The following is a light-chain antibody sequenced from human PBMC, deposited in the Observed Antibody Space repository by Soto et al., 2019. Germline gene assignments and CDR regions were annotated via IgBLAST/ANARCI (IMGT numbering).Light chain of an antibody. CDR1: SSDVGNFDR. V-gene: IGLV2-18*02. CDR3: SSYSSSSTLWV. J-gene: IGLJ3*02. Sequence: QSALTQPPSVSGSPGQSVAISCTGTSSDVGNFDRVSWYQQPPGTAPKLIISEVNNRPSGVPDRFPGSKYGNTASLTISGLQAEDEGDYYCSSYSSSSTLWVFGGGTKLNVL. CDR2: EVN.